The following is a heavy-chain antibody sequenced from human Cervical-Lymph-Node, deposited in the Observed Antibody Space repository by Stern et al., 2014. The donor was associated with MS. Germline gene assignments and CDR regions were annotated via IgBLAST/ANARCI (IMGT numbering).Heavy chain of an antibody. CDR3: AREVTMVGFDP. V-gene: IGHV1-69*06. J-gene: IGHJ5*02. Sequence: VQLVQSGAEVKTPGSSVKVSCKASGGTVSSHTISWVRQAPGQGLEWMGGIIPIFGTPNYAQKFQGRVTITADKSTSTAYLERNSRRSDDTAVYYCAREVTMVGFDPWGQGTLVTVSS. D-gene: IGHD3-10*02. CDR1: GGTVSSHT. CDR2: IIPIFGTP.